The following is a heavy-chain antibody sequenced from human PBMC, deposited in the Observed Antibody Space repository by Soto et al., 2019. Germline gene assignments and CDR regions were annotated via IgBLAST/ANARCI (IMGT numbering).Heavy chain of an antibody. D-gene: IGHD3-3*01. CDR3: AKLLSGYDFWSGYNNWFDP. Sequence: GGSLRLSCAASGFTFSSYAISRGRQAPGKGLEWVSAISGSGGSTYYADSVKGRFTISRDNSKNTLYLQMNSLRAEDTAVYYCAKLLSGYDFWSGYNNWFDPWGQGTLVTAPQ. CDR1: GFTFSSYA. J-gene: IGHJ5*02. V-gene: IGHV3-23*01. CDR2: ISGSGGST.